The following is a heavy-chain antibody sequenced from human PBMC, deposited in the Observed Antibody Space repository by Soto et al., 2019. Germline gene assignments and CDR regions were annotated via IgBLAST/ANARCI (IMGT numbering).Heavy chain of an antibody. J-gene: IGHJ4*02. V-gene: IGHV4-59*01. D-gene: IGHD6-13*01. CDR3: AREGDSSSFDY. Sequence: SETLSLTCTVSGGSISSYYWSWIRQPPGKGLEWIGYIYYSGSTNYNPSLKSRVTISVDTSKNQFSLKLSSVTAADTAVYYCAREGDSSSFDYWGQGTLVTVSS. CDR2: IYYSGST. CDR1: GGSISSYY.